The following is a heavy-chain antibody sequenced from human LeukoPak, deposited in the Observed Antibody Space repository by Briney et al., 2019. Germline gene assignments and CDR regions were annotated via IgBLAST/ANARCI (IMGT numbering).Heavy chain of an antibody. J-gene: IGHJ4*02. V-gene: IGHV4-61*02. CDR3: ARLFED. CDR2: IYTSGST. D-gene: IGHD3-10*02. CDR1: GGSISSGGYY. Sequence: SQTLSLTCTVSGGSISSGGYYWSWIRQPAGKGLEWIGRIYTSGSTNYNPSLKSRVTMSVDTSKNQFSLKLSSVTAADTAVYYCARLFEDWGQGTLVTVSS.